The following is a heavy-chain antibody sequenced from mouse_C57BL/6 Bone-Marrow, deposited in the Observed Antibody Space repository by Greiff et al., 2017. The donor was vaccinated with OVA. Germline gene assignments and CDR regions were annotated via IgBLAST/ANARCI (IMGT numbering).Heavy chain of an antibody. D-gene: IGHD2-5*01. CDR2: IYPGDGDT. Sequence: QVQLQQPGTELVKPGASVKLSCKASGYTFTSYWMNWVKQRPGKGLEWIGQIYPGDGDTNYNGKFKGKATLTADKSSSTAYMQLSSLTSEDSAVYFCASGAYYSKSYAMDYWGQGTSVTVSS. CDR3: ASGAYYSKSYAMDY. V-gene: IGHV1-80*01. CDR1: GYTFTSYW. J-gene: IGHJ4*01.